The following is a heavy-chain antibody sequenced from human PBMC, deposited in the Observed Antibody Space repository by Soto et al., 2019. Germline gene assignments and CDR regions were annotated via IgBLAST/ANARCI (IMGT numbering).Heavy chain of an antibody. CDR2: IYHSGST. J-gene: IGHJ6*03. Sequence: PSETLSLTCAVSSGSISSSNWWSWVRQPPGKGLEWIGEIYHSGSTNYNPSLKSRVTISVDKSKNQFSLKLSSVTAADTAVYYCARERDIVVVPAAIDPHSPHYYYMDVWGKGTTVTVSS. V-gene: IGHV4-4*02. CDR3: ARERDIVVVPAAIDPHSPHYYYMDV. D-gene: IGHD2-2*01. CDR1: SGSISSSNW.